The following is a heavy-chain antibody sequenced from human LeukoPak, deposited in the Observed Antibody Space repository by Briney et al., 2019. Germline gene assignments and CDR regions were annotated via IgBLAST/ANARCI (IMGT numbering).Heavy chain of an antibody. J-gene: IGHJ5*02. Sequence: PSETLSLTCTVSGYPINNAYYWSWIRQPPGKGLEWIGEINHSGSTNYNPSLKSRVTISLDTSKNQFSLKLSSVTAADTAVYYCARVGRLTRTWFDPWGQGTLVTVSS. CDR2: INHSGST. CDR1: GYPINNAYY. CDR3: ARVGRLTRTWFDP. D-gene: IGHD3/OR15-3a*01. V-gene: IGHV4-34*01.